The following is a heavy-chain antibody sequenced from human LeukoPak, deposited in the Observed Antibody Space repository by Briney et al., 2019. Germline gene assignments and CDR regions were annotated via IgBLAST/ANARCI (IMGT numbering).Heavy chain of an antibody. J-gene: IGHJ4*02. V-gene: IGHV1-69*04. CDR3: AREVPRGVITD. CDR2: IIPILGIA. D-gene: IGHD3-10*01. Sequence: GSSVKVSCKASGGTFSSYAISWVRQAPGQGLEWMGRIIPILGIANYARKFQGRVTITADKSTSTAYMELSSLRSEDTAVYYCAREVPRGVITDWGQGTLVTVSS. CDR1: GGTFSSYA.